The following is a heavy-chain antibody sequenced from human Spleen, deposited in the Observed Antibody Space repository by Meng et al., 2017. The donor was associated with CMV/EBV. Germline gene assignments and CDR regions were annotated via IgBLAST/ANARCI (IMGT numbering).Heavy chain of an antibody. CDR1: GYKFTSYW. D-gene: IGHD3-3*01. Sequence: GESLKISCKTSGYKFTSYWMGWVRQMPGKGLEWIGIIYPGDSDTRYSPTFHGQVTISADKSINTAYLQLSSLKASDTAMYDCARPQHIFGFDCRGQGTLVTVSS. CDR2: IYPGDSDT. CDR3: ARPQHIFGFDC. V-gene: IGHV5-51*01. J-gene: IGHJ4*02.